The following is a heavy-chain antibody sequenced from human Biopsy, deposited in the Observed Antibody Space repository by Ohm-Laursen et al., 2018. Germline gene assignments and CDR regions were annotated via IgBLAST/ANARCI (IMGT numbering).Heavy chain of an antibody. Sequence: SETLSLTCTVSGGSLNFYYWSWIRQPPGKGLEWIGYMYYSGSTKYSPSLKNRVIVSFDTSRNQFSLKLTSMTPADTAVYYCVRGRSPATYWGQGTTVTVSS. J-gene: IGHJ6*02. V-gene: IGHV4-59*01. CDR2: MYYSGST. CDR1: GGSLNFYY. D-gene: IGHD3-16*01. CDR3: VRGRSPATY.